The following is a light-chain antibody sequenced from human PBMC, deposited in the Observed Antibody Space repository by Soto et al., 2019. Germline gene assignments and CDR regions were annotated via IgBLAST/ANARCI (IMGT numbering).Light chain of an antibody. Sequence: QSALTQPASVSGSPGQSINISCTGTSTDVGGYDYVSWYQHLPGRAPKLMIYEVSNRPSGVSNRFSGSKSGNTASLTISGLQTDNEADYYCTSYTSSSTLVFGGGTKLTVL. CDR2: EVS. V-gene: IGLV2-14*01. CDR1: STDVGGYDY. J-gene: IGLJ2*01. CDR3: TSYTSSSTLV.